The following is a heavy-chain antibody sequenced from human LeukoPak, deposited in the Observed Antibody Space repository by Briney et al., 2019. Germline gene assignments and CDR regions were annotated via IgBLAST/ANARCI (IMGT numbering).Heavy chain of an antibody. J-gene: IGHJ4*02. V-gene: IGHV4-59*01. CDR3: ARGLGDYVWGSYHPPSR. CDR2: IYYSGST. CDR1: GGSISSYY. D-gene: IGHD3-16*02. Sequence: SETLSLTCTVSGGSISSYYWSWIRQPPGKGLEWIGYIYYSGSTNYNPSLKSRVTISVDTSKNQFSLKLSSVTAADTAVYYCARGLGDYVWGSYHPPSRWGQGTLVTVSP.